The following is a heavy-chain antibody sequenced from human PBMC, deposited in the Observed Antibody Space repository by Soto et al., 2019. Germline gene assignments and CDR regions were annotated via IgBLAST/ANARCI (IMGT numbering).Heavy chain of an antibody. Sequence: PGGSLRLSCAASSFTFSRYALTWVRLAPGKGLEWVSSISGTGNHIYYADSLKGRVTISRDNAQNSVYLEMNNLRAEDTAVYFCAREHEELLIQPSYGLDVWGLGTTVTVSS. V-gene: IGHV3-21*03. CDR1: SFTFSRYA. D-gene: IGHD1-7*01. J-gene: IGHJ6*02. CDR3: AREHEELLIQPSYGLDV. CDR2: ISGTGNHI.